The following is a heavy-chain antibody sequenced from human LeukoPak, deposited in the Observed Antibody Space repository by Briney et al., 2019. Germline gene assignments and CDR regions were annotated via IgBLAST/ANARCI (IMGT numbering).Heavy chain of an antibody. Sequence: ASVKVSCKASGYTFTSYDINWVRQATGQGLEWMGWMNPNRGNTGYAQKFQGRVTMTRNTSISTAYMELSSLRSEDTAVYYCARSSGNRYCSGGSCYGQAYYYYGMDVWGQGTTVTVSS. D-gene: IGHD2-15*01. CDR3: ARSSGNRYCSGGSCYGQAYYYYGMDV. J-gene: IGHJ6*02. CDR2: MNPNRGNT. CDR1: GYTFTSYD. V-gene: IGHV1-8*01.